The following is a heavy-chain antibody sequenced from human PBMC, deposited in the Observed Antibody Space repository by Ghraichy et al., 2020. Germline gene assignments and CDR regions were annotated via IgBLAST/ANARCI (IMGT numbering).Heavy chain of an antibody. CDR2: ISAYNGNT. Sequence: ASVKVSCKASGYTFTSYGISWVRQAPGQGLEWMGWISAYNGNTNYAQKLQGRVTMTTDTSTSTAYMELRSLRSDDTAVYYCARDGSGSYYNGGFDYWGQGTLVTVSS. CDR1: GYTFTSYG. J-gene: IGHJ4*02. V-gene: IGHV1-18*01. D-gene: IGHD3-10*01. CDR3: ARDGSGSYYNGGFDY.